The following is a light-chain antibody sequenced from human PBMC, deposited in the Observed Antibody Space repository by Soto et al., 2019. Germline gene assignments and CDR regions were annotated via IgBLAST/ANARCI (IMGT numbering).Light chain of an antibody. Sequence: QSALTQPASVSESPGQSITISCTGTSSDVGAYNYVSWYQQYPGKAPKLMIYEVKNRPFGVSNRFSGSRSGSTASLTISGLQAEDEADYYCSSYTTNSTGGYVFGTWTKLTFL. CDR3: SSYTTNSTGGYV. V-gene: IGLV2-14*01. CDR2: EVK. J-gene: IGLJ1*01. CDR1: SSDVGAYNY.